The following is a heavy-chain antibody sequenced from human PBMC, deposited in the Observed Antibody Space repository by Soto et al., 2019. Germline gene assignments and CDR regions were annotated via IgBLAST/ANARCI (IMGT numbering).Heavy chain of an antibody. Sequence: QVQLVQSGAEEKKPGASVKVSCKASGYTFSDYAIHWVRQAPGQRPEWMGWINAGIGNTKYSQKFQGRVTITRDTSASTAYMELSSLRSEDTAVYYCARGTPVWFDPWGQGTLVTVSS. D-gene: IGHD3-10*01. V-gene: IGHV1-3*05. J-gene: IGHJ5*02. CDR3: ARGTPVWFDP. CDR2: INAGIGNT. CDR1: GYTFSDYA.